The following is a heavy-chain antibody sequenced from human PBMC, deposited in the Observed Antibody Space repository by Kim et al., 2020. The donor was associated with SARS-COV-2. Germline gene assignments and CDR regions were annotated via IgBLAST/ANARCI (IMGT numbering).Heavy chain of an antibody. CDR3: ARLSANEGKAGIRGWIQLWTPYYFDY. CDR2: IDPSDSYT. Sequence: GESLKISCKGSGYSFTSYWISWVRQMPGKGLEWMGRIDPSDSYTNYSPSFQGHVTISADKSISTAYLQWSSLKASDTAMYYCARLSANEGKAGIRGWIQLWTPYYFDYWGQGTLVTVSS. V-gene: IGHV5-10-1*01. D-gene: IGHD5-18*01. CDR1: GYSFTSYW. J-gene: IGHJ4*02.